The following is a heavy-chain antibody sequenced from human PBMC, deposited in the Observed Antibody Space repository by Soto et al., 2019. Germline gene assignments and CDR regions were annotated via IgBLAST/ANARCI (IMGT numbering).Heavy chain of an antibody. J-gene: IGHJ4*02. CDR2: VTPRNGDT. CDR3: ARGGSYWARRHYFDS. Sequence: QVQLVQSGAEMKKPGASVKVSCKASGYTFTSYDINWVRQAAGQGPEWMGSVTPRNGDTAFAQKYQVRVTVTSNTSMSTVYMELSNLSSDDTAVYYCARGGSYWARRHYFDSWGQGTLVTVSS. V-gene: IGHV1-8*02. CDR1: GYTFTSYD. D-gene: IGHD2-8*02.